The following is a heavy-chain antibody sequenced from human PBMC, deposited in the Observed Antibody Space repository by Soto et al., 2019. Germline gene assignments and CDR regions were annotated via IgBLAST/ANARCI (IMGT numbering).Heavy chain of an antibody. CDR2: ISGSGGST. CDR3: AKRYCSGGSGYGIGDY. Sequence: EVQLLESGGGLVQPGGSLRLSCAASGFTFSSNAMNWVRQAPGKGLEWVSTISGSGGSTHYADSVKGRFTISRDNSKNTLYLQMISLRAEDTAVYHCAKRYCSGGSGYGIGDYWGQGTLVTVSS. V-gene: IGHV3-23*01. D-gene: IGHD2-15*01. CDR1: GFTFSSNA. J-gene: IGHJ4*02.